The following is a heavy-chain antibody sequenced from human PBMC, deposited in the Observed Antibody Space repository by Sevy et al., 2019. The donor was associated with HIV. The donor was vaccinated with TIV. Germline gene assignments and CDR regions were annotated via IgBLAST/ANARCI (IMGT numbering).Heavy chain of an antibody. V-gene: IGHV1-2*06. D-gene: IGHD3-10*01. CDR1: GYTFTDYY. CDR3: ARGATHQVYGSGGLLAHFDL. CDR2: INPNSGGT. Sequence: ASVKVSCKTSGYTFTDYYMHWVRQAPGQGLEWMGRINPNSGGTNYAQKFQGRVTMTRDTSISTAYMELSRLKSDDTAVYYCARGATHQVYGSGGLLAHFDLWGRGTLVTVSS. J-gene: IGHJ2*01.